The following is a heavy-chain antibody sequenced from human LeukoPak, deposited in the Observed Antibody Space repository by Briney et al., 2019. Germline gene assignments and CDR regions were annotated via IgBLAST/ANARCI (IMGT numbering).Heavy chain of an antibody. CDR2: IYPGDSDT. Sequence: GASLKISCKGSGYSFTSYWVGWVRQLPGKGLEWMGIIYPGDSDTRYSPSFQGQVTISADKSISTAYLQWSSLKASDTAMYYCARHSYDSSGLSFDPWGQGTLVTVSS. CDR1: GYSFTSYW. J-gene: IGHJ5*02. CDR3: ARHSYDSSGLSFDP. D-gene: IGHD3-22*01. V-gene: IGHV5-51*01.